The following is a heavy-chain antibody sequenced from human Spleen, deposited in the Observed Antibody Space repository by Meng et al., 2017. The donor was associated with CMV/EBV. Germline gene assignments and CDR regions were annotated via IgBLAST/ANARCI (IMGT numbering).Heavy chain of an antibody. CDR3: ARDVRLWFGKNPDY. CDR2: INSDGSST. CDR1: GFTFSSYW. V-gene: IGHV3-74*01. D-gene: IGHD3-10*01. J-gene: IGHJ4*02. Sequence: GESLKISCAASGFTFSSYWMHWVRQAPGKGLVWVSRINSDGSSTSYADSVKGRFTISRDNAKNTLYLQMNSLRAEDTDLYYCARDVRLWFGKNPDYWGQGTLVTVS.